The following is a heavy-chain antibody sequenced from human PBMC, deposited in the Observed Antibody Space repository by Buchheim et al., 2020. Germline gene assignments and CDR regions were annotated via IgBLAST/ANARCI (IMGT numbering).Heavy chain of an antibody. CDR2: VSASGDS. D-gene: IGHD2-21*02. CDR3: ARDCGGDCYGHYYGLDV. CDR1: GGSITGSY. Sequence: QVQLQESGPGLVKPSETLSLTCNVSGGSITGSYWSWIRQPPGKGLEWIGYVSASGDSIYNPSLVSRVTLSVETSKNQFSLTLRSATAADTAIYYCARDCGGDCYGHYYGLDVWGQGTT. J-gene: IGHJ6*02. V-gene: IGHV4-59*12.